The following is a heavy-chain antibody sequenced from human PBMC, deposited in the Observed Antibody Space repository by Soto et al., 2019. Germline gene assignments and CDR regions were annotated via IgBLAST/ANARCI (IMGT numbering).Heavy chain of an antibody. CDR1: GYAFSDHG. CDR3: ARDNRYSSSFFDS. D-gene: IGHD6-6*01. V-gene: IGHV1-18*04. J-gene: IGHJ4*02. CDR2: ISAYNGNT. Sequence: QVRLVLSGDELKKPGASMKVSCKASGYAFSDHGISWVRQAPGQGLEWIGWISAYNGNTNYAQKFQGRVTVTTDAPTAKAYMEVRSLTSDDPAVYYCARDNRYSSSFFDSWSQGTLITVSS.